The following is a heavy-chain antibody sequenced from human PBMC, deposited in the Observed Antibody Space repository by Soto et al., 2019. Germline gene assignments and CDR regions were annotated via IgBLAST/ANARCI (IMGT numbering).Heavy chain of an antibody. CDR3: ARDQLGESDY. CDR1: GFTFITYW. CDR2: IKQDGSEK. J-gene: IGHJ4*02. D-gene: IGHD3-10*01. Sequence: GGSLRLSCAASGFTFITYWLSWVRQAPGKGLEWVANIKQDGSEKYYVDSVKGRFTISRDNAKNSLYLQMNSLRAEDTAVYYCARDQLGESDYWGQGTLVTVSS. V-gene: IGHV3-7*05.